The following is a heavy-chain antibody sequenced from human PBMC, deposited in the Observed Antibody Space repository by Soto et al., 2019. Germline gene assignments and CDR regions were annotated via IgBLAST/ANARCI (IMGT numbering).Heavy chain of an antibody. Sequence: PSETLSLTCAVYGGPFSGYYWSWIRQPPGKGLEWIGEINHSGSTNYNPSLKSRVTISVDTSKNQFSLKLSSVTAADTAVYYCARGRRCSSTSCSNWFDPWGQGTLVTVSS. CDR1: GGPFSGYY. V-gene: IGHV4-34*01. CDR2: INHSGST. CDR3: ARGRRCSSTSCSNWFDP. J-gene: IGHJ5*02. D-gene: IGHD2-2*01.